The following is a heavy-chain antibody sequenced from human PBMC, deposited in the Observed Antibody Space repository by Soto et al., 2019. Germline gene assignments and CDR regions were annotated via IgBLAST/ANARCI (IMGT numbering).Heavy chain of an antibody. J-gene: IGHJ3*02. CDR1: GGSISSSNHY. V-gene: IGHV4-39*01. D-gene: IGHD1-1*01. Sequence: SETLSLTCAVSGGSISSSNHYWDWIRQPPGKGPEWIGRIYYSGSTYYNPSLKSRVTISVDTSKNQFSLKLSSVTAADTAVYYCARRELEPTNNDAFHIWGQGTMVTVSS. CDR3: ARRELEPTNNDAFHI. CDR2: IYYSGST.